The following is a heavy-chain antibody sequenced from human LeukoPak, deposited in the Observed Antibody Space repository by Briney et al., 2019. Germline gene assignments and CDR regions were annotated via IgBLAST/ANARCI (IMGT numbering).Heavy chain of an antibody. J-gene: IGHJ4*02. CDR3: AKEKGFCTSIGCQAGYYFDY. CDR1: GFPFGNFA. Sequence: GGSLRLSCTASGFPFGNFAMSWVRQTPGNGLEWVSLIMNSFETYYGDSVRGRFTISRDNSKNTVYLQMDSLGAEDTATYYCAKEKGFCTSIGCQAGYYFDYWGQGSRVTVSS. D-gene: IGHD2-2*01. CDR2: IMNSFET. V-gene: IGHV3-23*01.